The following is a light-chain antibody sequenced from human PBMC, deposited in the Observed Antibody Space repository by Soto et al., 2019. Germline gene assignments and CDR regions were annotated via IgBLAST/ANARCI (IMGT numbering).Light chain of an antibody. J-gene: IGLJ2*01. V-gene: IGLV2-11*01. Sequence: QSALTQPRSVSGSPRQSVTISCTGTSSDVGGYDYVSWYQQHPGKAPKLMISDVSKRPSGVPDRFSGSKSGNTASLTISGLQAEDEADYYCCSYXXXXTXXVXGXGTKLT. CDR3: CSYXXXXTXXV. CDR2: DVS. CDR1: SSDVGGYDY.